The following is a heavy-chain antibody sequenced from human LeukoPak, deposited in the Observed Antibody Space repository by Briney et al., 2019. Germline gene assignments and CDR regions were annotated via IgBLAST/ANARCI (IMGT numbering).Heavy chain of an antibody. Sequence: GGSLRLSCAASGFTFSSYWMSWVRQAPGKGLEWVANIKQDGSEKYYVDSVKGRFTISRDNAKNPLYLQMNSLRAEDTAVYYCARPFGSSYRYTLDYWGQGTLVTVSS. CDR3: ARPFGSSYRYTLDY. CDR2: IKQDGSEK. V-gene: IGHV3-7*01. J-gene: IGHJ4*02. CDR1: GFTFSSYW. D-gene: IGHD3-16*02.